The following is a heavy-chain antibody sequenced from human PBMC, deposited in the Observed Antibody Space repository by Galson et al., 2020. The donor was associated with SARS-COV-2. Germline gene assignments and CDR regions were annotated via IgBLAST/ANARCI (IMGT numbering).Heavy chain of an antibody. D-gene: IGHD2-21*01. CDR1: RFTFITYA. J-gene: IGHJ5*02. V-gene: IGHV3-23*01. CDR2: ISSADTT. Sequence: GSLRLSCAASRFTFITYAMSWVRPAPGQGLEWVPAISSADTTYYADSVKGRFTISRDNSKNTLYLKMNSLRAEDTAVYYCVTVVISFAFDPWGQGTLVSVSS. CDR3: VTVVISFAFDP.